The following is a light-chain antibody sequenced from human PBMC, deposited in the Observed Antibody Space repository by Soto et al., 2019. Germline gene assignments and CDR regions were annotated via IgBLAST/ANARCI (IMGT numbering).Light chain of an antibody. CDR2: DAS. Sequence: EIWMTQPPPTLSVSPGERATLSCRPSQMVNSNLAWYRQKPGQAPRLLISDASTRATGVPARFSGSGSGTEFTLTISSLQSEDSGIYYCQQYNFWPPLTFGGGTKVEIK. CDR3: QQYNFWPPLT. V-gene: IGKV3-15*01. J-gene: IGKJ4*01. CDR1: QMVNSN.